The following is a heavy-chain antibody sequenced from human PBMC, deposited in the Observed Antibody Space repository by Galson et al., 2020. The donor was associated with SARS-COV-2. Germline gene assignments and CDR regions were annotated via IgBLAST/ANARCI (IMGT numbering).Heavy chain of an antibody. Sequence: TGGSLRLSCAASGFTFSSSWMHWVRQAPGKGLVWVSRINSDGSSTSYADSVKGRFTISRDNAKNTLYLQMNSLRAEDTAVYYCAKARVPAAVKWFDPWGQGTLVTVSS. CDR3: AKARVPAAVKWFDP. CDR1: GFTFSSSW. D-gene: IGHD2-2*01. J-gene: IGHJ5*02. CDR2: INSDGSST. V-gene: IGHV3-74*01.